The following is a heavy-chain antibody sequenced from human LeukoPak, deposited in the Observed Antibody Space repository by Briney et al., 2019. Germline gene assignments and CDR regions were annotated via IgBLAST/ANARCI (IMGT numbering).Heavy chain of an antibody. J-gene: IGHJ3*02. Sequence: GGSLRLPCAASGFTFSSYGMHWVRQAPGKGLEWVAVIWYDGSNKYYADSVKGRFTISRDNSKNTLYLQMNSLRAEDTAVYYCAKDGEQWLVVGGAFDIWGQGTMVTVSS. V-gene: IGHV3-33*06. CDR1: GFTFSSYG. CDR3: AKDGEQWLVVGGAFDI. D-gene: IGHD6-19*01. CDR2: IWYDGSNK.